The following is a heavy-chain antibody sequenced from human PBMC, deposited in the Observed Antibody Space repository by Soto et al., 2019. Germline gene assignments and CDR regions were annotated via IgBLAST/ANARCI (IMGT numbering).Heavy chain of an antibody. V-gene: IGHV4-30-4*01. CDR3: ATMGTPATGLYFFDC. Sequence: QVQLQESGPGLVKPSQTLSLTCTVSGGSISSGTYYWSLIRQPPGNGLEWIGFISYSGSTYYSTSLKSRVTISVDTCKSPFSLSLSCVTAADTSVYYCATMGTPATGLYFFDCWGQGSLVTVSS. J-gene: IGHJ4*02. CDR1: GGSISSGTYY. D-gene: IGHD2-15*01. CDR2: ISYSGST.